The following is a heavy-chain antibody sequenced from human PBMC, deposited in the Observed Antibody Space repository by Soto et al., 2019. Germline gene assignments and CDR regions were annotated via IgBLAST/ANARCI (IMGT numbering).Heavy chain of an antibody. CDR2: IYPSDSDT. CDR3: ARRADRRSWYVAY. D-gene: IGHD6-13*01. J-gene: IGHJ4*02. CDR1: GYSFPSYW. Sequence: PGESLKISCKGSGYSFPSYWIGWVRQMPGKGLEWMGIIYPSDSDTRYSPSFQGQVTISADKSISTAYLQWSSLKASDTAMYYCARRADRRSWYVAYWGQGTLVTVSS. V-gene: IGHV5-51*01.